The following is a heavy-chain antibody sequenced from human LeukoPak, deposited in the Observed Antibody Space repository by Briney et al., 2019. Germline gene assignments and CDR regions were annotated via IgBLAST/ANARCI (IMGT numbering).Heavy chain of an antibody. CDR3: ARDQGVAAAGDY. J-gene: IGHJ4*02. CDR1: GYTFTNYA. D-gene: IGHD6-13*01. CDR2: ISPYNGNT. Sequence: ASVKVSCKASGYTFTNYAISWVRQAPGQGLEWMGWISPYNGNTNYVQSLQGRVTMTTDTSTTTAYMELRSLRSDDTAVYYCARDQGVAAAGDYWGQGTLVTVSS. V-gene: IGHV1-18*01.